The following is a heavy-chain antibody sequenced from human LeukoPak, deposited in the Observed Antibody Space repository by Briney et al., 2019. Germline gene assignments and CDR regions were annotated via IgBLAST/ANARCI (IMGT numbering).Heavy chain of an antibody. CDR1: GYTFTSYA. CDR2: INPNSGGT. V-gene: IGHV1-2*02. J-gene: IGHJ4*02. D-gene: IGHD3-10*01. CDR3: ARAYYYGSGSYPPGY. Sequence: ASVKVSCKASGYTFTSYAMNWVRQAPGQGLEWMGWINPNSGGTNYAQKFQGRVTMTRDTSISTAYMELSRLRSDDTAVYYCARAYYYGSGSYPPGYWGQGTLVTVSS.